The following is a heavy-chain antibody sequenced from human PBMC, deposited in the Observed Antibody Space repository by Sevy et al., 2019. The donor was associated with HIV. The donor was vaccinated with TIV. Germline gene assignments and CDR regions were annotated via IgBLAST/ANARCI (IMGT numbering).Heavy chain of an antibody. J-gene: IGHJ3*02. CDR3: TTDLYSPSTVTYDAFDI. CDR2: IKSKTGGGTT. D-gene: IGHD4-17*01. V-gene: IGHV3-15*01. Sequence: GGSLRLSCAASGFTFSNAWMSWVRQAPGKGLEWVGRIKSKTGGGTTDYAAPVKGRFTISRDDSKNTLYLQMNSLKTEDTAVYYCTTDLYSPSTVTYDAFDIWGQGTMVTVSS. CDR1: GFTFSNAW.